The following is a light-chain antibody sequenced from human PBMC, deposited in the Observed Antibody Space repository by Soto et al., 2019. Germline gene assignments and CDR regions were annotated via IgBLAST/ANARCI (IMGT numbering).Light chain of an antibody. Sequence: EIVMTQSPATLSVSPGERAILSCRASQSVSRKLAWYQQRPGRAPRLLIYGASTRATGIPARFSGGGSGTEFTLTISSLQSEDSAVYYCQQYDKWFSISFGQGTRLEIK. CDR3: QQYDKWFSIS. CDR2: GAS. CDR1: QSVSRK. V-gene: IGKV3-15*01. J-gene: IGKJ5*01.